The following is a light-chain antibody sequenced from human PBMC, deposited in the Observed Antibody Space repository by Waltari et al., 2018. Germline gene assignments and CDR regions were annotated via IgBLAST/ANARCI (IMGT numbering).Light chain of an antibody. V-gene: IGKV2-30*01. CDR3: MQGTHWPWT. CDR2: RVS. CDR1: QGLVSSGGNTI. Sequence: DVVMTQSPLSLPVALGQPASISCKSSQGLVSSGGNTILNWFQQRPGQSPRRLIYRVSNRDSGVPDRFSGSGSGTDFTQKISRVEAEDVGIYYCMQGTHWPWTFGQGTKVEFK. J-gene: IGKJ1*01.